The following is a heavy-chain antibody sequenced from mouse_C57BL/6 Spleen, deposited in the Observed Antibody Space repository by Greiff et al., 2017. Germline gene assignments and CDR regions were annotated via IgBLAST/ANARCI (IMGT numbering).Heavy chain of an antibody. Sequence: VKLVESGAELVKPGASVKLSCKASGYTFTEYTIHWVKQRSGQGLEWIGWFYPGSGSIKYNEKFKDKATLTADKSSSTVYMELSRLTSEDSAVYFCARHEGDYYGSSYGFDYWGQGTTLTVSS. CDR3: ARHEGDYYGSSYGFDY. J-gene: IGHJ2*01. D-gene: IGHD1-1*01. V-gene: IGHV1-62-2*01. CDR2: FYPGSGSI. CDR1: GYTFTEYT.